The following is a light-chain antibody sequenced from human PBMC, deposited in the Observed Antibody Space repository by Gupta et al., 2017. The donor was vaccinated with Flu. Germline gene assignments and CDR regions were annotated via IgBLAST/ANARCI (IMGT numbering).Light chain of an antibody. CDR2: DDD. Sequence: GQTASIACGGNNIGSETVHWYQQKPGQAPVLVLYDDDFRPSGIPERFSGSNSANTATLTIRRVEAGDEADYYCQVWDTASDHWLFGAGTTLTVV. J-gene: IGLJ3*02. CDR1: NIGSET. V-gene: IGLV3-21*02. CDR3: QVWDTASDHWL.